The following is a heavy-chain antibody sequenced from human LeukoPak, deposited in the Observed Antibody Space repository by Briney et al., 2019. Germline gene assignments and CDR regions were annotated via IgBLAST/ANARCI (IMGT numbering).Heavy chain of an antibody. V-gene: IGHV3-11*01. D-gene: IGHD4-23*01. J-gene: IGHJ4*02. CDR2: NSSSGSTI. CDR3: ASVPHDYGGKGDDY. Sequence: GGSLRLSCAASGFTFSDYYMSWIRQAPGEGLEWVSYNSSSGSTIYYADSVKGRFTISRDNAKNSLYLQMNSLRAEDTAVYYCASVPHDYGGKGDDYWGQGTLVTVSS. CDR1: GFTFSDYY.